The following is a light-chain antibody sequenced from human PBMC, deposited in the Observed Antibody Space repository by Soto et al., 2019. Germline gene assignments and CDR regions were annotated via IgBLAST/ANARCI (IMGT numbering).Light chain of an antibody. CDR3: QQSDSYTYS. CDR1: QRISSS. V-gene: IGKV1-5*01. J-gene: IGKJ2*01. CDR2: DAS. Sequence: IQMTQSPSTVSASVGDRVTITCRASQRISSSLAWYQQKPGKAPKVLIYDASSLDSGVPSRFSGSGYGTEFTLTVSSMQPGDFATYSCQQSDSYTYSFGQWTKLEIK.